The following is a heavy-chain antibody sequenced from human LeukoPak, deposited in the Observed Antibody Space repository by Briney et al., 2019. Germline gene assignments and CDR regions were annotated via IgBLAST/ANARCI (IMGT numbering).Heavy chain of an antibody. CDR1: GFTFSSYG. CDR3: ASAGFTYYYDSSGYYPPGN. Sequence: GGSLRLSCAASGFTFSSYGMNWVRQAPGKGLEWVSYISSSGSTIYYADSVKGRFTISRDNAKNSLYLQMNSLRAEDTAVYYCASAGFTYYYDSSGYYPPGNWGQGTLVTVSS. J-gene: IGHJ4*02. V-gene: IGHV3-48*03. D-gene: IGHD3-22*01. CDR2: ISSSGSTI.